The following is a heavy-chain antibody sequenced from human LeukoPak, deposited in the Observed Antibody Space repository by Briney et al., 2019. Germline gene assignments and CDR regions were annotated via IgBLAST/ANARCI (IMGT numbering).Heavy chain of an antibody. V-gene: IGHV3-15*01. Sequence: GGSLRLSCAASGFTCRNSWMSRVGQAPGKGLEWVGRIKSKTDGGTTDYAAPVKGRFTISRDDSKNTLYLQINSLKTVDTAVYLCTTNRGYCSGGRSDNNYYYYGMDVWGQGTTVTVSS. CDR2: IKSKTDGGTT. J-gene: IGHJ6*02. CDR3: TTNRGYCSGGRSDNNYYYYGMDV. D-gene: IGHD2-15*01. CDR1: GFTCRNSW.